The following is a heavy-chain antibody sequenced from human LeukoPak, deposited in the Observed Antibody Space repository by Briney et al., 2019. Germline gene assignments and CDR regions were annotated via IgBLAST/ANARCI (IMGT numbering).Heavy chain of an antibody. V-gene: IGHV4-39*01. J-gene: IGHJ4*02. Sequence: PSETLSLTCSVSGGSIDSSTHLWGWIRQRPGTGLEWIGSIHYGGTAFYNWSLKSRVTLSIHTSKNQFSLKVNSVTAADTALYYCARLPRGISEAAGGAYWGQGTLVTVSS. D-gene: IGHD6-13*01. CDR1: GGSIDSSTHL. CDR2: IHYGGTA. CDR3: ARLPRGISEAAGGAY.